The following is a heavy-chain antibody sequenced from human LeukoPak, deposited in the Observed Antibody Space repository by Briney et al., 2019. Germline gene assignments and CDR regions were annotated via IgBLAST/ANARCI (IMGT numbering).Heavy chain of an antibody. J-gene: IGHJ5*02. CDR1: GYTFTSYY. V-gene: IGHV1-46*01. CDR2: INPSGGST. D-gene: IGHD6-19*01. Sequence: EASVTVSCKASGYTFTSYYMHWVRQAPGQGLEWMGIINPSGGSTSYAQKFQGRVTMTRDTSTSTVYMELSSLRSEDTAVYYCARDFEGQWLVREWWFDPWGQGTLVTVSS. CDR3: ARDFEGQWLVREWWFDP.